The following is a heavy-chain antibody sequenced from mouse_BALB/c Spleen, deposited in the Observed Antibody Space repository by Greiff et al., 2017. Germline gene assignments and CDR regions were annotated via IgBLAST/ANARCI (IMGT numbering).Heavy chain of an antibody. J-gene: IGHJ2*01. V-gene: IGHV5-6-5*01. Sequence: EVKLVESGGDLVKPGGSLKLSCAASGFTFSSYAMSWVRQTPEKRLEWVASISSGGSTYYPDSVKGRFTISRDNARNILYLQMSSLRSEDTAMYYCARGYGSSYGYFDYWGQGTTLTVSS. CDR3: ARGYGSSYGYFDY. D-gene: IGHD1-1*01. CDR1: GFTFSSYA. CDR2: ISSGGST.